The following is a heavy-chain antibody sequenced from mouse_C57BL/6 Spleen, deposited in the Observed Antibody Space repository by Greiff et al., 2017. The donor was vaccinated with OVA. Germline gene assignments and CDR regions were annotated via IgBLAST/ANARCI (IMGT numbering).Heavy chain of an antibody. V-gene: IGHV1-61*01. J-gene: IGHJ3*01. Sequence: QVQLQQSGAELVRPGSSVKLSCKASGYTFTSYWMDWVKQRPGQGLEWIGNIYPSDSETHYNQKFKDKATLTVDKSSSTAYMQLSSLTSEDSAVYYCARYDGYYGAWFAYWGQGTLVTVSA. CDR3: ARYDGYYGAWFAY. D-gene: IGHD2-3*01. CDR1: GYTFTSYW. CDR2: IYPSDSET.